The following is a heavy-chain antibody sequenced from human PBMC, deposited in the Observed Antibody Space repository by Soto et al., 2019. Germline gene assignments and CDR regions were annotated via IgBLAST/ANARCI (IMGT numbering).Heavy chain of an antibody. D-gene: IGHD6-6*01. CDR3: AKDTGSSSPSPHY. CDR2: MSSGGSSK. J-gene: IGHJ4*02. Sequence: QVQLVESGGGVVQPGGSLRLSCAASGFIFSSSGMHWVGQAPGKGLEWVTFMSSGGSSKFYADSVKGRFTISRDNSKNTLYLQINSLSAEDTAVYYCAKDTGSSSPSPHYWGQGTLVTVSS. V-gene: IGHV3-30*18. CDR1: GFIFSSSG.